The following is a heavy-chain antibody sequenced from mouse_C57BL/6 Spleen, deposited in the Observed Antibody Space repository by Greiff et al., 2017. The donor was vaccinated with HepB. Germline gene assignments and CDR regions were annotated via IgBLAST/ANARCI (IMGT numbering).Heavy chain of an antibody. CDR3: ARDHAYYSNDNYAMDY. V-gene: IGHV5-4*01. CDR2: ISDGGSYT. CDR1: GFTFSSYA. D-gene: IGHD2-5*01. Sequence: EVKLVESGGGLVKPGGSLKLSCAASGFTFSSYAMSWVRQTPEKRLEWVATISDGGSYTYYPANVKGRFTITRDNAKNNLYLQMSHLKSEDTAMYYCARDHAYYSNDNYAMDYWGQGTSVTVSS. J-gene: IGHJ4*01.